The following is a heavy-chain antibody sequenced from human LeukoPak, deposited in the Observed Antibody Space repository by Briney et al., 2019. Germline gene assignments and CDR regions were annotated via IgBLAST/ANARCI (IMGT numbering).Heavy chain of an antibody. CDR3: ARGVYYYDNSGLGY. J-gene: IGHJ4*02. Sequence: ASVKDSCQACGYTFPTYDINWLRQATGQGLEWMGWMNPNSGNTGNAQKFQGRVTMTRNTSISTAYMELNSLRSEDTAVYYCARGVYYYDNSGLGYWGQGTQVTVSS. V-gene: IGHV1-8*01. CDR2: MNPNSGNT. D-gene: IGHD3-22*01. CDR1: GYTFPTYD.